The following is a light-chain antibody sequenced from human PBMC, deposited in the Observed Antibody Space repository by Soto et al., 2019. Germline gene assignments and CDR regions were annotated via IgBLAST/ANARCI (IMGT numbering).Light chain of an antibody. Sequence: QSVLTQPASVSGSPGQSITISCTGTSSDVGGYNYVSWYQQHPDKAPKLMIYEVSNRPSGVSNRFSGSKSGNTASLTISGLQAEDEADYYCSSYTSSSTVVFGTGTKVTVL. CDR1: SSDVGGYNY. J-gene: IGLJ1*01. CDR2: EVS. V-gene: IGLV2-14*01. CDR3: SSYTSSSTVV.